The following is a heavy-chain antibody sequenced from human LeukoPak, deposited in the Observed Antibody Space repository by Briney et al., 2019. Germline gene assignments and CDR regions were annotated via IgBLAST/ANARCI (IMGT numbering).Heavy chain of an antibody. D-gene: IGHD3-22*01. V-gene: IGHV1-2*02. J-gene: IGHJ4*02. CDR1: GYTFTGYY. CDR3: ARDRVDYDRAGIDY. CDR2: INPNSGGT. Sequence: GASVKVSCKASGYTFTGYYMHWVRQAPGQGLEWMGWINPNSGGTNYAQKFQGRVTMTRDTSISTAYMELSRLRSDDTAVYYCARDRVDYDRAGIDYWGQGTLVTVSS.